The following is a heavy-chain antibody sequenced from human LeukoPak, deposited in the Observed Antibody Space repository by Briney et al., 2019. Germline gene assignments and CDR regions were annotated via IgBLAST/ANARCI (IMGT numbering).Heavy chain of an antibody. CDR2: ISSSGSTI. V-gene: IGHV3-11*04. J-gene: IGHJ4*02. D-gene: IGHD3-9*01. CDR3: ARSLGTVRYFDWLLWLDY. Sequence: GGSLRLSCAASGFTFSDYYMSWIRQAPGKGLEWVSYISSSGSTIYYADSVKGRFTISRDNAKNSLYLQMNSLRAENTAVYYCARSLGTVRYFDWLLWLDYWGQGTLVTVSS. CDR1: GFTFSDYY.